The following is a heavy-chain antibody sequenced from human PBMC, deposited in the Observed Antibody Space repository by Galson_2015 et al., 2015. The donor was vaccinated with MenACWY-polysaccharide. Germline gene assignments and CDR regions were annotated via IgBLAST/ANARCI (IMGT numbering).Heavy chain of an antibody. J-gene: IGHJ4*02. CDR2: IKSKTNGWTT. CDR3: AVYGVTRGGTFEN. CDR1: GFTFNNAW. V-gene: IGHV3-15*01. D-gene: IGHD2-8*01. Sequence: SLRLSCAASGFTFNNAWMSWVRQAPGKGLEWVGRIKSKTNGWTTDYAAPVKGRIIISRDDSKNMMYLQMNSLEIEDTAVYYCAVYGVTRGGTFENWGQGTQVTVSS.